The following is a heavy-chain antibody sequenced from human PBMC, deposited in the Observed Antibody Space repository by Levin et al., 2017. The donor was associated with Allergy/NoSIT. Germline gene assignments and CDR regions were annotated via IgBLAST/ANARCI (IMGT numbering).Heavy chain of an antibody. V-gene: IGHV4-59*01. Sequence: SETLSLTCTVSGGSISSYYWSWIRQPPGKGLEWIGYIYYIGSTNYNPSLKSRVTMSLDTSKNQFSLKLSSVTAADAGVYYCARDRVTVGTTNYDDGMDVWGQGTTVTVSS. D-gene: IGHD1-26*01. CDR1: GGSISSYY. CDR2: IYYIGST. J-gene: IGHJ6*02. CDR3: ARDRVTVGTTNYDDGMDV.